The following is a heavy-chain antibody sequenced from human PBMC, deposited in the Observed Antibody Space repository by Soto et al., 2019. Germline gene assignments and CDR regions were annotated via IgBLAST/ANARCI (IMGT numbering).Heavy chain of an antibody. V-gene: IGHV3-11*01. CDR1: GFTVSDYY. D-gene: IGHD3-22*01. CDR2: ISSSGSMI. Sequence: QVQLVESGGGLVKPGGSLRLSCTVSGFTVSDYYMSWIRQAPGKGLEWLSYISSSGSMIQYADSVKGRFTISRDNAKNSLYLQMNSLRAEDTAVYFCAREAFDSDALDMWGQGTIVTVSS. J-gene: IGHJ3*02. CDR3: AREAFDSDALDM.